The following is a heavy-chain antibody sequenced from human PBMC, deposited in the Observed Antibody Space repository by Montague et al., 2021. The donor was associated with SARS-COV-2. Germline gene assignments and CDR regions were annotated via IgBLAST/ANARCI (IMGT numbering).Heavy chain of an antibody. Sequence: SETLSLTCAVYGGSLSGYYWNWIRQPPGKGLEWIGEINHSGSANYNPSLKRRVTISVDTSKNQFSLKLNSVTAADTAVYYCARLGEGVVPAPILGIGPFYSYFYMDVWGKGATVTVSS. CDR1: GGSLSGYY. CDR2: INHSGSA. D-gene: IGHD2-2*02. CDR3: ARLGEGVVPAPILGIGPFYSYFYMDV. V-gene: IGHV4-34*01. J-gene: IGHJ6*03.